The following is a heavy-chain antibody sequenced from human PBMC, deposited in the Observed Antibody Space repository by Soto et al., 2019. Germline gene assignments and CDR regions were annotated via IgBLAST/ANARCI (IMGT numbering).Heavy chain of an antibody. D-gene: IGHD2-21*01. CDR2: ISYDGSNE. J-gene: IGHJ3*02. CDR1: GFTFSKCG. V-gene: IGHV3-30*18. Sequence: QVQLVESGGGVVQPGRSLRLSCAASGFTFSKCGMHWVRQAPGKGLEWVAVISYDGSNEYYADSVKGRFTISRDNSNNTLYLQMNSLRAEATAVYYCVKVDTIIFVVSDAFDIWGQGTMVTVSS. CDR3: VKVDTIIFVVSDAFDI.